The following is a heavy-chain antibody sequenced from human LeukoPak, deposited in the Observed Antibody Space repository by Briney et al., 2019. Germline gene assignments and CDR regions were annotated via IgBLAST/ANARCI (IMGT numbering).Heavy chain of an antibody. J-gene: IGHJ6*02. CDR3: AKDVYYDRSGYYFYYYGMDV. D-gene: IGHD3-22*01. CDR2: ISYDGSNK. V-gene: IGHV3-30*18. Sequence: GGSLRLSCAASGFTFSNYGMHWVRQAPGKGLEWVAPISYDGSNKYYADSVKGRFTISRDNSKNTLYLQMDSLRAEDTAVYYCAKDVYYDRSGYYFYYYGMDVWGQGTTVTVSS. CDR1: GFTFSNYG.